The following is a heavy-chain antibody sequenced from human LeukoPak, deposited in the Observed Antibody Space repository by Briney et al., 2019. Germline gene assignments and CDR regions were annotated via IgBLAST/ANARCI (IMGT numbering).Heavy chain of an antibody. Sequence: GGSLRLSCAASGFTFNNYGMHWVRQAPGKGLEWVAFTRYDGSNTYYADSVKGRFTISRDNAKNSLYLQMNSLRAEDTAVYYCARRKQQLVRGFDYWGQGTLVTVSS. D-gene: IGHD6-13*01. CDR2: TRYDGSNT. CDR1: GFTFNNYG. J-gene: IGHJ4*02. V-gene: IGHV3-30*02. CDR3: ARRKQQLVRGFDY.